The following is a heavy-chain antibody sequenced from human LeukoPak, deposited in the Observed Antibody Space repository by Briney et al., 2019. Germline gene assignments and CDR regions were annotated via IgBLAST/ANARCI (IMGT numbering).Heavy chain of an antibody. V-gene: IGHV1-24*01. J-gene: IGHJ3*02. CDR1: GYTLTELS. Sequence: ASVKVSCKVSGYTLTELSMHWVRQAPGKGLEWMGGFDPEDGETIYAQKFRGRVTMTEDTSTDTAYMELSSLRSEDTAVYYCATDPRAYYDSSGPRRSHAFDIWGQGTMVTVSS. CDR2: FDPEDGET. D-gene: IGHD3-22*01. CDR3: ATDPRAYYDSSGPRRSHAFDI.